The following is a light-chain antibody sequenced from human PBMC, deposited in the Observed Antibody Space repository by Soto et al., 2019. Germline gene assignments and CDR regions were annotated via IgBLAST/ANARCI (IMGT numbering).Light chain of an antibody. CDR1: QSVSSN. V-gene: IGKV3-15*01. CDR2: GAS. Sequence: TLSVSPGERATLSCRASQSVSSNLAWYQQKPGQAPRLLIYGASTRATGIPARFSGSGSGTEFTLTISSLQSEDFAVYYCQQYNNWPPWTFGQGTKV. J-gene: IGKJ1*01. CDR3: QQYNNWPPWT.